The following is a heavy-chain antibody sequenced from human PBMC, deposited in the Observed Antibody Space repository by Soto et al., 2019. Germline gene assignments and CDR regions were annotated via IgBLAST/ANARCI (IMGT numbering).Heavy chain of an antibody. D-gene: IGHD5-12*01. V-gene: IGHV3-74*01. Sequence: GGSLRLSCVASGFTFSSYWMHWVRQAPGKGLVWVSRINRDGSSTIYADSVKGRFTISRDNAKNTLYLQMNSLRAEDTAVYYCVREWLQAFDYWGHGTLVTVSS. CDR3: VREWLQAFDY. CDR1: GFTFSSYW. CDR2: INRDGSST. J-gene: IGHJ4*01.